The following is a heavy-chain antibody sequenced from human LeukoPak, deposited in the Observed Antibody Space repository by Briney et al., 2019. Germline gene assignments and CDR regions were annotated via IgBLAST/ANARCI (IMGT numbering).Heavy chain of an antibody. CDR1: GGTFSSYA. CDR2: IIPIFGTA. Sequence: SVKVSCKASGGTFSSYAISWVRQAPGQGLEWMGRIIPIFGTANYAQKFQGRVTITTDESTSTAYMELSSLRSEDTAVYYCARLYSSGWYYFDYWGREPWSPSPQ. D-gene: IGHD6-19*01. V-gene: IGHV1-69*05. CDR3: ARLYSSGWYYFDY. J-gene: IGHJ4*02.